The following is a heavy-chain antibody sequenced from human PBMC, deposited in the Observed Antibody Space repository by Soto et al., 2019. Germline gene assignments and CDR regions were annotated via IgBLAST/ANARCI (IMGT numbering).Heavy chain of an antibody. CDR3: AKDSGYYDSSGYYDAFDI. CDR2: ISGSGGST. Sequence: GGSLRLSCAASGFTFSSYAMSWVRQAPGKGLEWVSAISGSGGSTYYADSVKGRFTISRDNSKNTLYLQMNSLRAEDTAVYYCAKDSGYYDSSGYYDAFDIWCQGTMVTVSS. D-gene: IGHD3-22*01. J-gene: IGHJ3*02. V-gene: IGHV3-23*01. CDR1: GFTFSSYA.